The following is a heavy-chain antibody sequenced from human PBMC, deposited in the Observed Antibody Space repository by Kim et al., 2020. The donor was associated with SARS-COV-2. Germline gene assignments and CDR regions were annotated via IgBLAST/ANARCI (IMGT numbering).Heavy chain of an antibody. CDR2: IYHSGST. V-gene: IGHV4-4*02. CDR1: GGSISSSNW. CDR3: AKTTATFSFDP. D-gene: IGHD4-17*01. Sequence: SETLSLTCAVSGGSISSSNWWSWVRQPPGKGLEWIGEIYHSGSTNYNPSLKSRVTISVDKSTNQFSLKLSSVTAADTAVYYCAKTTATFSFDPWGQGTLVTVSS. J-gene: IGHJ5*02.